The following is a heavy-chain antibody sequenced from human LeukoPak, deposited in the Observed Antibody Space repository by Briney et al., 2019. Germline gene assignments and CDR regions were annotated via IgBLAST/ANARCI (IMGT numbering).Heavy chain of an antibody. V-gene: IGHV3-21*01. J-gene: IGHJ3*02. Sequence: GGSLRLSCAASGFTFSSYSMNWVRQAPGKGLEWVSSISSSSSYIYYADSVKGRFTISRDNAKNSLYLQMNSLRAEDTAVYYYARSRAAAGSNDAFDIWGQGTMVTVSS. CDR2: ISSSSSYI. CDR1: GFTFSSYS. D-gene: IGHD6-13*01. CDR3: ARSRAAAGSNDAFDI.